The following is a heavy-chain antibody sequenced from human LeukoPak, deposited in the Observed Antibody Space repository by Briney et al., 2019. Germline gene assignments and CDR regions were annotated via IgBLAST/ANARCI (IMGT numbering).Heavy chain of an antibody. CDR1: GGSISSGDYY. Sequence: SETLSLTCTVSGGSISSGDYYWSWIRQPPGKGLEWIGYIYYSGSTYYNPSLKSRVTISVDTSKNQFSLKLSSVTAADTAVYYCARTSAGAYYDFWSGYYTPYYFDYWGQGTLVTVSS. V-gene: IGHV4-30-4*01. CDR2: IYYSGST. CDR3: ARTSAGAYYDFWSGYYTPYYFDY. D-gene: IGHD3-3*01. J-gene: IGHJ4*02.